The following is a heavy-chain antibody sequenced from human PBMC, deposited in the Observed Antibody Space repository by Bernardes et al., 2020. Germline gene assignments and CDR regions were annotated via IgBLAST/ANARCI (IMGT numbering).Heavy chain of an antibody. Sequence: GGSLRLSCVVSGFTFNDYTMHWVRQASGKGLEWVSLISGDGPSTYYADSVKGRFTISRDNNKDSLYLQMNSLGTEDTALYYCAKDFSSSWCFDHWGQGTLVTVSS. V-gene: IGHV3-43*02. CDR1: GFTFNDYT. CDR2: ISGDGPST. J-gene: IGHJ4*02. D-gene: IGHD6-13*01. CDR3: AKDFSSSWCFDH.